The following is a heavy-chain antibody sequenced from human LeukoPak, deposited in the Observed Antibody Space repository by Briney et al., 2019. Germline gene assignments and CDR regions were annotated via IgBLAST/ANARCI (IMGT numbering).Heavy chain of an antibody. V-gene: IGHV1-18*01. CDR3: ARDTGIAVAGTGDFDY. CDR1: GYTFTNYG. Sequence: ASVKVSCKASGYTFTNYGISWVRQDPGQGLEWMGWISGYNGKTNYAQKLQGRVTMTTDTSTSTAYMELRSLRSDDTAVYYCARDTGIAVAGTGDFDYWGQGTLVTVSS. CDR2: ISGYNGKT. J-gene: IGHJ4*02. D-gene: IGHD6-13*01.